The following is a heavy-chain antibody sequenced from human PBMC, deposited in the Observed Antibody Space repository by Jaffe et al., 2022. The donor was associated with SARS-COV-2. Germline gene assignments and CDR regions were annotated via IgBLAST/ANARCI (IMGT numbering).Heavy chain of an antibody. V-gene: IGHV2-26*01. J-gene: IGHJ6*03. CDR2: IFSDDAK. Sequence: QVTLKESGPVLVKPTETLTLTCTVSGFSLSNARMGVSWIRQPPGKALEWLAHIFSDDAKSYSTSLKSRLTISRDTSKSQVVLSMTYMDPVDTATYYCARIPSYDSSGFSIYRYMDVWGKGTTVTVSS. CDR1: GFSLSNARMG. CDR3: ARIPSYDSSGFSIYRYMDV. D-gene: IGHD3-22*01.